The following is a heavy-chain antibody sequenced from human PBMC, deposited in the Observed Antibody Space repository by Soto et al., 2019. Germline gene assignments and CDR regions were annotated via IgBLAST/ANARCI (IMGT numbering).Heavy chain of an antibody. Sequence: ASVKVSCKASGGTFSSYAISWVRQAPGQGLEWMGWINTGNGDTKYSQKFQGRVTFTRDTSASTVYMEVSSLRSDDTAVYYRARDQGDNWGQGTLVTVSS. J-gene: IGHJ4*02. CDR2: INTGNGDT. CDR1: GGTFSSYA. D-gene: IGHD2-2*01. V-gene: IGHV1-3*04. CDR3: ARDQGDN.